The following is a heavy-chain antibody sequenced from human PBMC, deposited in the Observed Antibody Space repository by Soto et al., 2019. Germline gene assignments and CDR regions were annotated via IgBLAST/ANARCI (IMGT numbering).Heavy chain of an antibody. CDR3: ARERDGYNSVDY. J-gene: IGHJ4*02. V-gene: IGHV4-31*03. CDR1: GGSISSGGYY. Sequence: QVQLQESGPGLVKPSQTLSLTCTVSGGSISSGGYYWSWIRQHPGKGLEWIGYIYYSGSTYYNPSLTSRVTISVDTSKNPFSLKRSAVTAADTGVYYCARERDGYNSVDYWGQGTLVTVSS. CDR2: IYYSGST. D-gene: IGHD5-12*01.